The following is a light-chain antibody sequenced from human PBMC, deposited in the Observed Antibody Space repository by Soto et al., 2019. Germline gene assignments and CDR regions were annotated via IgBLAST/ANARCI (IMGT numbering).Light chain of an antibody. CDR3: QQYGSSPYT. CDR1: QSVSSSY. CDR2: GAS. J-gene: IGKJ2*01. V-gene: IGKV3-20*01. Sequence: DIVLTQSPGTLSLSPGERATLSCRASQSVSSSYLAWYQQRPGQAPRLLIYGASSRATGIPDRFSGSGSGTDFTLIISRLEPEDFAVYYCQQYGSSPYTFGQGTKLEIK.